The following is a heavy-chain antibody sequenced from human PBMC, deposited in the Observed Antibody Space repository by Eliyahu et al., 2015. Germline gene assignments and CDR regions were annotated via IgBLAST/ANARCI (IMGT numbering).Heavy chain of an antibody. Sequence: QVQLVESGGGVVQPGRSLRLSCAASGFXFSSYGMHWVRQAPGKGVEWGGVISYDGSNKYYADSVKGRFTISRDNSKNTLYLQMNSLRVEDTAVYYCAKWDCSGGSCYSSHFDYWGQGTLVTVSS. D-gene: IGHD2-15*01. CDR3: AKWDCSGGSCYSSHFDY. CDR2: ISYDGSNK. V-gene: IGHV3-30*18. J-gene: IGHJ4*02. CDR1: GFXFSSYG.